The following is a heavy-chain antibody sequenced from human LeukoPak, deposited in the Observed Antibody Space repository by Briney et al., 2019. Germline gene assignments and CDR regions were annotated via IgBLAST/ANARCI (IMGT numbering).Heavy chain of an antibody. Sequence: GGSLRLSCEASGFTFSRFGMHWVRQASGKGREWVAFIWYDGSNQDYADSVKGRFTISRDNSKNTLYLQVSSLRAEDTAVYYCARDRWYDGSGYIAAFDYWGQGTLVTVS. CDR3: ARDRWYDGSGYIAAFDY. CDR1: GFTFSRFG. V-gene: IGHV3-33*01. J-gene: IGHJ4*02. CDR2: IWYDGSNQ. D-gene: IGHD3-22*01.